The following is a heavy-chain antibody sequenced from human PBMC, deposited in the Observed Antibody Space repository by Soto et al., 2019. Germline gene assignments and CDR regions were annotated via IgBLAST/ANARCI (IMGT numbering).Heavy chain of an antibody. V-gene: IGHV3-13*01. Sequence: PGGSLRLSCAASGFTFSNYDMHWVRQAPGEGLEWVSGIGAAGDTYYPVSVQGRFTVSRDNAKKSLYLQVNSLRAGDTAVYYCARGVLGPGDYYYGMDVWGQGTTVTVSS. CDR2: IGAAGDT. D-gene: IGHD7-27*01. CDR3: ARGVLGPGDYYYGMDV. J-gene: IGHJ6*02. CDR1: GFTFSNYD.